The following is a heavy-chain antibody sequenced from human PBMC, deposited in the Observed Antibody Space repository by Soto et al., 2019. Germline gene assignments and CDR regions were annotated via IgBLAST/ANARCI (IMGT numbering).Heavy chain of an antibody. CDR2: INPNSGGT. D-gene: IGHD3-16*01. CDR3: ARGGFGGRPYYYYGMDV. V-gene: IGHV1-2*02. Sequence: QVQLVQSGAEVKKPGASVKVSCKASGYTFTGYYMHWVRQAPGQGLEWMGWINPNSGGTNYAQKFQGRVTMTRDTSISPAYMELSRLRSDDTAVYYCARGGFGGRPYYYYGMDVWGQGTTVTVSS. CDR1: GYTFTGYY. J-gene: IGHJ6*02.